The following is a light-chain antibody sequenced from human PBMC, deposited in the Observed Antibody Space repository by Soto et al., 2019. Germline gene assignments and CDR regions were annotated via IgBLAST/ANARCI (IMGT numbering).Light chain of an antibody. CDR3: LSYRSSSPHVV. CDR1: SSDVGGYNY. Sequence: QSALTQPASVSGSPGQSITISCTGTSSDVGGYNYVSWYQQHPGKAPKLMIYEVSDRPSGVSHRFSGSKSGNTASLTISGLKAEDEADYYCLSYRSSSPHVVLGGGTKLTVL. CDR2: EVS. J-gene: IGLJ2*01. V-gene: IGLV2-14*01.